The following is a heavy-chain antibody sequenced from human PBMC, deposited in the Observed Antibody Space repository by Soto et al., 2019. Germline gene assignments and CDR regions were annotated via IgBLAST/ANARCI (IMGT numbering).Heavy chain of an antibody. CDR2: ISSSSSYI. V-gene: IGHV3-21*01. CDR1: GFTFSSYS. Sequence: EVQLVESGGGLVKPGGSLRLSCAASGFTFSSYSMNWVRQAPGKGLEWVSSISSSSSYIYYVDSVKGRFTISRDNAKNSLYLQMNSLRAEDTAVYYCARDPSITGTGLGNDYWGQGTLVTVSS. D-gene: IGHD1-7*01. J-gene: IGHJ4*02. CDR3: ARDPSITGTGLGNDY.